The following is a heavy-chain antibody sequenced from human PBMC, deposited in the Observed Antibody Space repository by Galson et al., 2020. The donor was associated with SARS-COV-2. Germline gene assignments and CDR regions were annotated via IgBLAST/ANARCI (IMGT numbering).Heavy chain of an antibody. V-gene: IGHV1-69*04. CDR3: ARDRVVVAADYYDYGMDV. J-gene: IGHJ6*02. CDR1: GGTFSSYA. Sequence: SVKVSCKAYGGTFSSYAISWVRPAPGQGLEWMGRIIPILGIANYAQKFQGRVTITADKSTSTAYMELSSLRSEDTAVYYCARDRVVVAADYYDYGMDVWGQGTTVTVSS. D-gene: IGHD2-15*01. CDR2: IIPILGIA.